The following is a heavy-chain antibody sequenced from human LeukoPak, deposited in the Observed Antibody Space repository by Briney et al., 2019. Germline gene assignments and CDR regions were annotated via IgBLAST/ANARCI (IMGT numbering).Heavy chain of an antibody. CDR3: ARGGDYYDSSGYFY. J-gene: IGHJ4*02. D-gene: IGHD3-22*01. CDR1: GGSISSGGYH. Sequence: SQTLSLTCTVSGGSISSGGYHWSWIRQHPGKGLEWIGYIYYSGSTYYNPSLKSRVTISVDTSKNQFSLKLSSVTAADTAVYYCARGGDYYDSSGYFYWGQGTLVTVSS. V-gene: IGHV4-31*03. CDR2: IYYSGST.